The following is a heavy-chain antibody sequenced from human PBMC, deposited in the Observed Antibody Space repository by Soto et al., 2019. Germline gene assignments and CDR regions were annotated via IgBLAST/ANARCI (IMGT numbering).Heavy chain of an antibody. V-gene: IGHV4-39*07. J-gene: IGHJ3*02. CDR2: IYHSGNT. D-gene: IGHD5-18*01. CDR3: ARDSLVGHSYGNQIHAFDI. CDR1: GDTISTGGYS. Sequence: SETLSLSCAVSGDTISTGGYSGAWVRQPPGKGLEWIGKIYHSGNTDYNPSLKSRVTISADKSKNQISLKLSSVTAADTAVYFCARDSLVGHSYGNQIHAFDIWGQGTMVTVSS.